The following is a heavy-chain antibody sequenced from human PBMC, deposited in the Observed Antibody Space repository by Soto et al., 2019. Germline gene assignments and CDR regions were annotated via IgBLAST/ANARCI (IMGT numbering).Heavy chain of an antibody. CDR3: ARGGVIRGVSTSVPHDC. Sequence: GSVQMSCKTSAYASTTYAMHLVRQAPPQRVEWTGWINCGNSDTTYSQNFQGRVSITGDTSASTVYMELRSLTSEDTAVYYCARGGVIRGVSTSVPHDCWGPGTLVTVSS. CDR1: AYASTTYA. V-gene: IGHV1-3*01. D-gene: IGHD3-10*01. J-gene: IGHJ4*01. CDR2: INCGNSDT.